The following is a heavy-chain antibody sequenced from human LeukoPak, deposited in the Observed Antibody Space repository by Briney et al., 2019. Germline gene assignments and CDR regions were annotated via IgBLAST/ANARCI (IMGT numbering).Heavy chain of an antibody. V-gene: IGHV4-34*01. D-gene: IGHD6-19*01. Sequence: SETLSLTCAVYGGSFNDYYWNWIRQPPGKGLEWIGEINHSGSTNYNPSLKSRVTISVDTSKNQFSLKLSSVTAADTAVYYCARVREEQWLLYYYYYMDVWGKGTTVTISS. CDR3: ARVREEQWLLYYYYYMDV. CDR1: GGSFNDYY. J-gene: IGHJ6*03. CDR2: INHSGST.